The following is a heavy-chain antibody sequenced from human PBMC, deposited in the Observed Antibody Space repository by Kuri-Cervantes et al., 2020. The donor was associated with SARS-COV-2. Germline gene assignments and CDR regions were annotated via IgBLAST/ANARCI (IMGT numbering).Heavy chain of an antibody. CDR1: GFTFSSYA. Sequence: GESLKISCAASGFTFSSYAMSWVRQAPGKGLVWVSRINSDGSSTSYADSVKGRFTISRDNSKNTLYLQMSSLRAEDTAVYYCVKWRYFDWLPKSADWFDPWGQGTLVTVSS. D-gene: IGHD3-9*01. CDR2: INSDGSST. V-gene: IGHV3-74*01. J-gene: IGHJ5*02. CDR3: VKWRYFDWLPKSADWFDP.